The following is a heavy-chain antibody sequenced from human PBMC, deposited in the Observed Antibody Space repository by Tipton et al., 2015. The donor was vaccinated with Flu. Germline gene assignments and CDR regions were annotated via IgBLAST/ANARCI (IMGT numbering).Heavy chain of an antibody. CDR1: GFTFSSYE. CDR3: ARETYYDFWSGYYTPYYYYYGMDV. CDR2: ISSSGSTI. J-gene: IGHJ6*02. D-gene: IGHD3-3*01. V-gene: IGHV3-48*03. Sequence: SLRLSCAASGFTFSSYEMNWVRQAPGKRLEWVSYISSSGSTIYYADSVKGRFTISRDSAKNSLYLQMNSLRAEDTAVYYCARETYYDFWSGYYTPYYYYYGMDVWGQGTTVTVSS.